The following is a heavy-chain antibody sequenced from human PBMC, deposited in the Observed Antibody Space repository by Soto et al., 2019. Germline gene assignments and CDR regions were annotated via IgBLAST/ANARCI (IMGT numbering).Heavy chain of an antibody. J-gene: IGHJ6*03. Sequence: QVQLQESGPGLVKPSETLSLTCTVSGGSISSYYWSWIRQPPGKGLEWIGYIDYSGSTNYHPTLKSRVTISVDTAKNPFSLKLSSVTAADTAVYYCSRGRGRYCSSTSCYAEWYYYYMDVWGKGTTVTVSS. CDR2: IDYSGST. CDR3: SRGRGRYCSSTSCYAEWYYYYMDV. CDR1: GGSISSYY. D-gene: IGHD2-2*01. V-gene: IGHV4-59*08.